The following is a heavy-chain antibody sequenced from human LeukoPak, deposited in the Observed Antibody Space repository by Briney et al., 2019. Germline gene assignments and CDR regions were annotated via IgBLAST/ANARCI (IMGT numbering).Heavy chain of an antibody. CDR1: GGSISSGGYY. CDR3: ATTPTTVTHFDY. Sequence: SETLSLTCTVSGGSISSGGYYWSWIRQHPGKGLEWIGYIYYSGSTYYNPSLKSRVTISVDTSKNQFSLKLSSVTAADTAVYYCATTPTTVTHFDYWGQGTLVTVSS. J-gene: IGHJ4*02. CDR2: IYYSGST. D-gene: IGHD4-17*01. V-gene: IGHV4-31*03.